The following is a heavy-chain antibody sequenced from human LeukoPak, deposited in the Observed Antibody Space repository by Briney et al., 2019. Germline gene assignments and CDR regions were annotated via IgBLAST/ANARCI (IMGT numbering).Heavy chain of an antibody. V-gene: IGHV3-48*02. CDR2: IIGISSTM. CDR1: GFSFSINT. J-gene: IGHJ4*02. Sequence: GGSLRLSCTGSGFSFSINTMNWVRQAPGKGLEWISSIIGISSTMYYADSVKGRFTISRDSAKNSVFLQMSSLRDEDTAAYYCARGYNYAFGNWGQGTLVTVSS. CDR3: ARGYNYAFGN. D-gene: IGHD5-18*01.